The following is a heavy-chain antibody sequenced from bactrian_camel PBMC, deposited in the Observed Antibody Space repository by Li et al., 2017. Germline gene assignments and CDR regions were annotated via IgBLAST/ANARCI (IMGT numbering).Heavy chain of an antibody. CDR2: ITSGGDVT. D-gene: IGHD6*01. Sequence: VQLVESGGGSVQPGGSLRLSCAASGFTFSSYDMSWVRQAPGKGLEWVSGITSGGDVTYYADSVRGRFTISRDNAKNTVYLQLDSLKTEDMAMYFCCTAVRLYGAVWYEYEHNDWGQGTQVTVS. CDR1: GFTFSSYD. V-gene: IGHV3S40*01. CDR3: CTAVRLYGAVWYEYEHND. J-gene: IGHJ4*01.